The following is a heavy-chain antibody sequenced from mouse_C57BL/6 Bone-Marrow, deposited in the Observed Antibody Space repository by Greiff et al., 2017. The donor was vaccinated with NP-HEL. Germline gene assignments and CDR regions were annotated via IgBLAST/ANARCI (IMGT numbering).Heavy chain of an antibody. CDR1: GVCFNTYA. V-gene: IGHV10-1*01. J-gene: IGHJ2*02. CDR3: VSHDYGSSCIDY. CDR2: IRSKSNNNAT. D-gene: IGHD1-1*01. Sequence: GGGLVQPKGSLKLSCAASGVCFNTYAMKWVRQAPGKGLEWAARIRSKSNNNATYYADSVKDRFTISRDDSESVLYQQMSNLKTDDSAMYYCVSHDYGSSCIDYWGQGTSLTVSA.